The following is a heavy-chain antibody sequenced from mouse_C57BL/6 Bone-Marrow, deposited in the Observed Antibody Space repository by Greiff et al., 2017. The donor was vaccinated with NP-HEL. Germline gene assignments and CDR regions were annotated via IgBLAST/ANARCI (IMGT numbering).Heavy chain of an antibody. CDR1: GFTFSDYG. V-gene: IGHV5-17*01. D-gene: IGHD4-1*01. J-gene: IGHJ3*01. CDR2: ISSGSSTI. CDR3: ARELTGLSY. Sequence: EVQLQQSGGGLVKPGGSLKLSCAASGFTFSDYGMHWVRQAPEKGLEWVAYISSGSSTIYYADTVKGRFTISRDNAKNTLFLQMTSLRSEDTAMYYCARELTGLSYWGQGTLVTVSA.